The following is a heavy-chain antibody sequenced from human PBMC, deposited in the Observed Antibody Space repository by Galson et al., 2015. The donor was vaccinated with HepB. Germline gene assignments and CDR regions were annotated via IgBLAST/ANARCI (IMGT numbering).Heavy chain of an antibody. CDR1: GYTFTSYD. Sequence: SVKVSCKASGYTFTSYDINWVRQATGQGLEWMGWMNPNSGNTGYAQKFQGRVTMTRNTSISTAYMEPSSLRSEDTAVYYCARGSSSSWYYYYYGMDVWGQGTTVTVSS. J-gene: IGHJ6*02. CDR3: ARGSSSSWYYYYYGMDV. CDR2: MNPNSGNT. V-gene: IGHV1-8*01. D-gene: IGHD6-13*01.